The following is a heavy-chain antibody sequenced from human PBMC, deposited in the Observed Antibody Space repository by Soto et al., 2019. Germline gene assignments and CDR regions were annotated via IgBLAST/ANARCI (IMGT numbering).Heavy chain of an antibody. J-gene: IGHJ5*02. CDR3: AREPIAVAGTWFDP. V-gene: IGHV4-59*01. CDR2: IYYSGST. D-gene: IGHD6-19*01. Sequence: PSETLSLTCTVSGGSISSYYWSWIRQPPGKGLEWIGYIYYSGSTNYNPSLKSRVTISVDTSKNQFSLKLSSVTAADTAVYYCAREPIAVAGTWFDPWGQGTLVTVSS. CDR1: GGSISSYY.